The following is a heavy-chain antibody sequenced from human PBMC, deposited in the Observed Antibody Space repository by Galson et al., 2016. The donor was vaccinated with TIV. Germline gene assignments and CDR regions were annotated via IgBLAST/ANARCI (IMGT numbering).Heavy chain of an antibody. CDR2: IHYSGNI. Sequence: LSLTCTVSGDSISTSSYDWGWIRQPPGKGLEWIGHIHYSGNIYYNASLKSRVTVSLDSSKNQFSLKLSTLTAADTAIYYCARNSVEYSFGSGAWFAPWGQGILVTVSS. CDR3: ARNSVEYSFGSGAWFAP. D-gene: IGHD3-10*01. J-gene: IGHJ5*02. V-gene: IGHV4-39*07. CDR1: GDSISTSSYD.